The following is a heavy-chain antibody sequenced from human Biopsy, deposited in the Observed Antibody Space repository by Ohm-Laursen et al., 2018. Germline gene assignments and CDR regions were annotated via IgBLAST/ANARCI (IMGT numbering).Heavy chain of an antibody. CDR1: GYTFTSHD. Sequence: ASVKVSCKSYGYTFTSHDINWVRQATGQGLEWMGWMSPNTGNTVYAQRFQDRVTMTSDTSTGTAYMELTSLTSDDTAVYFCARWETTLGRSLDSWGQGTLVAVSS. V-gene: IGHV1-8*01. CDR2: MSPNTGNT. D-gene: IGHD1-26*01. J-gene: IGHJ4*02. CDR3: ARWETTLGRSLDS.